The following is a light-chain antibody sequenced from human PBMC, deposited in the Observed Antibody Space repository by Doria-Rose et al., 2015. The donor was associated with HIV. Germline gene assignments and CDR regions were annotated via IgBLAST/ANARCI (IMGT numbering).Light chain of an antibody. CDR1: QGISSY. V-gene: IGKV1-8*01. J-gene: IGKJ5*01. Sequence: IQVTQSPSSFSASTGDRVTITCRASQGISSYLAWYQQKPGKAPNLLIYAASTLQSGVPSRFGGSGSGTDFTLTISCLQSEDFATYYCQQYYSYLRAFGQGTRLEIK. CDR3: QQYYSYLRA. CDR2: AAS.